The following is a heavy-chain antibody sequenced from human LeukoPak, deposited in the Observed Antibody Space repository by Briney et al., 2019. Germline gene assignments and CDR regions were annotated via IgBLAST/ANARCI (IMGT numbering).Heavy chain of an antibody. CDR3: ARGPLEYCSGGTCYSGRNWFDP. CDR1: GYTFTDYF. D-gene: IGHD2-15*01. J-gene: IGHJ5*02. CDR2: INPNSGDT. V-gene: IGHV1-2*02. Sequence: ASVKVSCKASGYTFTDYFIHWVRQAPGQGLEWMGWINPNSGDTNYAQKFQARVTMTRDTSISTAYMELTSLRSDDTAAYYCARGPLEYCSGGTCYSGRNWFDPWGQGTLVTVSS.